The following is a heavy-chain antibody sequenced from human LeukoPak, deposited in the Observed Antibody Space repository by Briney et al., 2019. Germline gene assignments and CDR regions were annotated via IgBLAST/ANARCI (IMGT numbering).Heavy chain of an antibody. Sequence: SVKVSCKASGGTFSSYAISWARQAPGQGLEWMGGIIPIFGTANYAQKFQGRVTITADESTSTAYMELSSLRSEDTAVYYCAIWPTVSNHYFDYWGQGTLVTVSS. V-gene: IGHV1-69*13. J-gene: IGHJ4*02. CDR2: IIPIFGTA. CDR1: GGTFSSYA. D-gene: IGHD4-17*01. CDR3: AIWPTVSNHYFDY.